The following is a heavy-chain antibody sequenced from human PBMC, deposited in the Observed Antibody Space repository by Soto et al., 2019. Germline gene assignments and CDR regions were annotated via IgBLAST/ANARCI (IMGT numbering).Heavy chain of an antibody. CDR2: INAGNGNT. Sequence: ASVKVSCKASGYTFTSYAMHWVRQAPGQRLEWMGWINAGNGNTKYSQKFQGRVTITRDTSASTAYMELSSLRSEDTAVYYCASGIAVAGTYYYYGMDVWRQGTTVTVSS. J-gene: IGHJ6*02. V-gene: IGHV1-3*01. CDR3: ASGIAVAGTYYYYGMDV. D-gene: IGHD6-19*01. CDR1: GYTFTSYA.